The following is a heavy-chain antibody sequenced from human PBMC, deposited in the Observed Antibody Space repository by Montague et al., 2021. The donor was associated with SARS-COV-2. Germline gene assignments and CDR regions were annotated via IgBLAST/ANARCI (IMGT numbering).Heavy chain of an antibody. Sequence: SETLSLTCTVSIRSITYYWAWSRQPPGKGLEWIGSIYPGGKMVYNSSLKSRVTMSIDTSENQFSLSLNSVTAADTAVYYCARHSGGSEVSGLDYWGQGTLVTVSS. CDR1: IRSITYY. D-gene: IGHD3-10*01. J-gene: IGHJ4*02. CDR2: IYPGGKM. CDR3: ARHSGGSEVSGLDY. V-gene: IGHV4-39*01.